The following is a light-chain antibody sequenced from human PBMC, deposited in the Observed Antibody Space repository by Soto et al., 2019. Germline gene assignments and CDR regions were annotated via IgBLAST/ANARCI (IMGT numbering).Light chain of an antibody. J-gene: IGKJ4*01. CDR1: QSVSSSY. Sequence: EIVLTQSPGTLSLSPGERATLSCRDSQSVSSSYLAWYQQKPGQAPRLLIYGASSRATGIPDRFSGSGSGTDFTLTISRLEPEDFAVYYCQQYGSSPLTFGAGTKVEIK. CDR2: GAS. V-gene: IGKV3-20*01. CDR3: QQYGSSPLT.